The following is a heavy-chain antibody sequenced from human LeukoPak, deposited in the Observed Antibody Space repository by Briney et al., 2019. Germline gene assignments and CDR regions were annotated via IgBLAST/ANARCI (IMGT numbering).Heavy chain of an antibody. CDR2: ISSSGLTI. Sequence: GGSLRLSCAASGFTFGSYEMTWVRQAPGKGLEWVSYISSSGLTIYCAASVRGRFTISRDNANNSLYLQMNSLRAEDTAVYYCARERVTTGGDAFDIWGQGTMVTVSS. V-gene: IGHV3-48*03. CDR3: ARERVTTGGDAFDI. J-gene: IGHJ3*02. D-gene: IGHD4-17*01. CDR1: GFTFGSYE.